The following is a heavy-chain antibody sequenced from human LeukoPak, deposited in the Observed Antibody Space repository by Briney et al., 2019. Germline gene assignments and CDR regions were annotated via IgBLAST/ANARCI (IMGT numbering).Heavy chain of an antibody. CDR2: IYPGDSDT. CDR3: ARVRYCSSTSCPSPYYYYYMDV. CDR1: GYSFTNYW. V-gene: IGHV5-51*01. Sequence: GESLKISCKGSGYSFTNYWIGWVRQMPGKGLEWMGIIYPGDSDTRYSPSFQGQVTISADKSISTAYLQWSSLKASDTAMYYCARVRYCSSTSCPSPYYYYYMDVWGKGTTVTVSS. D-gene: IGHD2-2*01. J-gene: IGHJ6*03.